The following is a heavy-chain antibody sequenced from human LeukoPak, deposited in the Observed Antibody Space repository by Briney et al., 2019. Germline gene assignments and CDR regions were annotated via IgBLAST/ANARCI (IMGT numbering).Heavy chain of an antibody. CDR3: ARGDAFSGDH. CDR2: IHPEGNEK. Sequence: GGSLRRSCAVSGFSFTNFWMSWVRQAPGRGLEWVANIHPEGNEKYHVESVKGRFTISRDNTKNLLFLQMNGLRVEDTAVYYCARGDAFSGDHWGQGTLVTVSS. CDR1: GFSFTNFW. V-gene: IGHV3-7*04. J-gene: IGHJ4*02.